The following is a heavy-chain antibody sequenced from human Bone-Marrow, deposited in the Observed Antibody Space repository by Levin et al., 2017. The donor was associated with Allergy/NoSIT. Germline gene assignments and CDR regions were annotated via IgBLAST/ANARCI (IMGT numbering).Heavy chain of an antibody. CDR1: GFTVNSNF. CDR2: IYSDGSGGST. CDR3: ARLLMAAPPDEHFDQ. D-gene: IGHD5-24*01. Sequence: GSLRLSCAASGFTVNSNFMTWVRQAPGKGLEWVSVIYSDGSGGSTFYADSVKGRFTISRDNSRNTVYLQMDSLRADDTAVYYCARLLMAAPPDEHFDQGCQGTLVTVSS. V-gene: IGHV3-53*01. J-gene: IGHJ4*02.